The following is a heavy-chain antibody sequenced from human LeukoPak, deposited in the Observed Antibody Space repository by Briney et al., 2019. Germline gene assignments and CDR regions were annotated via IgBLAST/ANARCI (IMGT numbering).Heavy chain of an antibody. CDR1: GYTFTGYY. V-gene: IGHV1-2*02. D-gene: IGHD6-13*01. Sequence: ASVKVSCKASGYTFTGYYMHWVRQAPGQGLEWMGWINPNSGGTNYAQKFQGRVTMTRDTSISTAYMELSRLRSDDTAVYYCARAPWVAAAGTTWRAFDIWGQGTMVTVSS. CDR3: ARAPWVAAAGTTWRAFDI. CDR2: INPNSGGT. J-gene: IGHJ3*02.